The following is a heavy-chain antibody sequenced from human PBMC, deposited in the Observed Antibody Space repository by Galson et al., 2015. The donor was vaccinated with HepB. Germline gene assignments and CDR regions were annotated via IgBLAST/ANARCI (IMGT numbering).Heavy chain of an antibody. V-gene: IGHV3-11*01. J-gene: IGHJ5*02. CDR1: GFTFSDYY. CDR2: ISSSGSTI. D-gene: IGHD3-22*01. Sequence: SLRLSCAASGFTFSDYYMSWIRQAPGKGLEWVSYISSSGSTIYYADSVKGRFTISRDNAKNSLYLQMNSLRAEDTAVYYCARTYYYDKWNRWFDPWGQGTLVTVSS. CDR3: ARTYYYDKWNRWFDP.